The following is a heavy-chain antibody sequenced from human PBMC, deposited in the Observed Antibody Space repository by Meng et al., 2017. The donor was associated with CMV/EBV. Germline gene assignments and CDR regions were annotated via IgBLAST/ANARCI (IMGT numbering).Heavy chain of an antibody. CDR3: ALQGGDY. CDR2: ISYDGSNK. V-gene: IGHV3-30-3*01. CDR1: GFTFSSYA. D-gene: IGHD3-16*01. Sequence: GESLKISCAASGFTFSSYAMHWVRQAPGKGLEWVAVISYDGSNKYYADSVKGRFTISRDNSKNTLYLQMNSLRAEDTAVYYCALQGGDYWGQGTLVTVSS. J-gene: IGHJ4*02.